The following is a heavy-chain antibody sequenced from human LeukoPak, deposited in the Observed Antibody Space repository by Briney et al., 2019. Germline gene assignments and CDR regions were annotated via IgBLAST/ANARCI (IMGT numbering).Heavy chain of an antibody. J-gene: IGHJ4*02. CDR2: IIPIFGTA. D-gene: IGHD3-10*01. CDR1: GGTFSSYA. CDR3: ARADYYGSGSRYYFDY. Sequence: SVKVSCKASGGTFSSYAISWVRQAPGQGLEWMGGIIPIFGTANYAQKFQGRVTITADKSTSTAYMELSSLRSEDTAVYYCARADYYGSGSRYYFDYWGQGTLVTVSS. V-gene: IGHV1-69*06.